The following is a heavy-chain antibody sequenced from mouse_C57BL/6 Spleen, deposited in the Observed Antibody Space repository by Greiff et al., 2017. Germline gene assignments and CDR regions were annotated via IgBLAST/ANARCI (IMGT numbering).Heavy chain of an antibody. J-gene: IGHJ4*01. CDR3: ARYEITTVVGDYAMDY. D-gene: IGHD1-1*01. CDR2: IYPGDGDT. CDR1: GYAFSSYW. V-gene: IGHV1-80*01. Sequence: QVQLQQSGAELVKPGASVKISCKASGYAFSSYWMNWVKQRPGKGLEWIGQIYPGDGDTNYNGKFKGKATLTADKSSSTAYMQLSSLTSEDSAVYFCARYEITTVVGDYAMDYWGQGTSVTVSS.